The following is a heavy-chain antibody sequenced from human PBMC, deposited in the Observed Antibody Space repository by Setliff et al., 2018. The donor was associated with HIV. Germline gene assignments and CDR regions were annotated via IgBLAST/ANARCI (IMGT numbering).Heavy chain of an antibody. CDR2: IFYSGST. CDR3: ASAGSGTRAPPRY. D-gene: IGHD1-1*01. CDR1: GGSISSGSYY. V-gene: IGHV4-61*10. Sequence: SETLSLTCTVSGGSISSGSYYWNWIRQPAGKGLEWIGRIFYSGSTNYNPSLKSRVTISLDTSKNQFSLKLTSVTAADTAVYYCASAGSGTRAPPRYWGQGTLVTVSS. J-gene: IGHJ4*02.